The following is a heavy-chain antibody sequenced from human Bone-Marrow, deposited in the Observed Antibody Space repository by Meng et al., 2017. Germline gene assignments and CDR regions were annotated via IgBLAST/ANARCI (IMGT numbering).Heavy chain of an antibody. CDR3: ARVDYYDSSGYPFDY. CDR2: INPIFGTA. CDR1: GGKLGSYG. V-gene: IGHV1-69*01. D-gene: IGHD3-22*01. Sequence: QVALVAAWGGVEAPGAAVKSPCEPFGGKLGSYGIRLVRKGPGPGAEGMGGINPIFGTANYAQKFQGRVTITADESTSTAYMELSSLRSEDTAVYYCARVDYYDSSGYPFDYWGQGTLVTVSS. J-gene: IGHJ4*02.